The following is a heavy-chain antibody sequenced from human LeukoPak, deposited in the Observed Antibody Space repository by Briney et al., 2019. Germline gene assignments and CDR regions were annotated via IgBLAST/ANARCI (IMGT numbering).Heavy chain of an antibody. CDR3: ARDGSSGRANAFDI. CDR1: GFTFSSYA. J-gene: IGHJ3*02. D-gene: IGHD6-19*01. CDR2: ISGSGGST. Sequence: GGSLRLSCAAPGFTFSSYAMSWVRQAPGKGLEWVSAISGSGGSTYYADSVKGRFTISRDNAKNTLYLQMNSLRAEDTAVYYCARDGSSGRANAFDIWGQGTMVTVSS. V-gene: IGHV3-23*01.